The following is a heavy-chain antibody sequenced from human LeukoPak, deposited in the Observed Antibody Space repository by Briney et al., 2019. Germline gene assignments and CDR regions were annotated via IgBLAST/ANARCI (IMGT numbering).Heavy chain of an antibody. J-gene: IGHJ4*02. CDR2: ISSSGSTI. CDR1: GFTFSDYY. Sequence: PGGSLRLSCAASGFTFSDYYMSWIRQAPGKGLEWVSYISSSGSTIYYADSVKGRFTISRDNAKNSLYLQMNSLRAEDTAVYYCARVVVPAAMDEALGYWGQGTLVTVSS. CDR3: ARVVVPAAMDEALGY. D-gene: IGHD2-2*01. V-gene: IGHV3-11*01.